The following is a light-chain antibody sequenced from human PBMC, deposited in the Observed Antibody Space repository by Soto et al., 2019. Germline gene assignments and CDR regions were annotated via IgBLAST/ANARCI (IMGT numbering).Light chain of an antibody. CDR2: DAS. V-gene: IGKV3-20*01. CDR1: QSVTSSY. J-gene: IGKJ1*01. Sequence: EIVLTQSPCTLSSSPGDRATLSCRTSQSVTSSYVAWYQQRPGQAPRLVIYDASSRAAGIPDRFSGSGSGTDFTLAISRLEPEDFAVYYCQLYNSYMWTFGQGTKVEIK. CDR3: QLYNSYMWT.